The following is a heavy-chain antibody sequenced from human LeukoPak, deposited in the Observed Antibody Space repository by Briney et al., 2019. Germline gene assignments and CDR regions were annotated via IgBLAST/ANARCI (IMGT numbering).Heavy chain of an antibody. Sequence: PSETLSLTCTVSGGSISSYYWSWIRQPAGKGLEWIGRIYASGSTNYNPSLKSRVTMSVDTSKSQFSLKLISVTAADTAVYYCARDPRGIVGANHNSFDPWGQGTLVTVSS. V-gene: IGHV4-4*07. CDR2: IYASGST. D-gene: IGHD1-26*01. J-gene: IGHJ5*02. CDR3: ARDPRGIVGANHNSFDP. CDR1: GGSISSYY.